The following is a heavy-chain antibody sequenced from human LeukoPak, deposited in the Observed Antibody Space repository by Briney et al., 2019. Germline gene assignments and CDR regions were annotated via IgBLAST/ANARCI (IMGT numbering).Heavy chain of an antibody. CDR3: AARPLMPPRFDY. V-gene: IGHV3-20*04. Sequence: PGGSLRLSCAASGFTFDDYGMSWVRQAAGKGLEWVSGISWNGGTTGNADSVKGRFTISRDNSKSTLYLQMNSLRAEDTAIYYCAARPLMPPRFDYWGQGALVTVSS. D-gene: IGHD2-2*01. J-gene: IGHJ4*02. CDR2: ISWNGGTT. CDR1: GFTFDDYG.